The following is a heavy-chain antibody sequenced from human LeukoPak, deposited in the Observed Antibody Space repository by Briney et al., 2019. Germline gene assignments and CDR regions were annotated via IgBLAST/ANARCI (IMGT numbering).Heavy chain of an antibody. J-gene: IGHJ4*02. Sequence: GGSVRLSCTTSGFTFSSLTMSWVRQAPGKGLEWVSSISYNSANKWHADSVKGRFTISRDNSKNTLYLQMHSLRADDTALYYCTKRRPSGSVTVDEYWGQGALVTVSS. D-gene: IGHD2-21*02. CDR3: TKRRPSGSVTVDEY. CDR2: ISYNSANK. V-gene: IGHV3-23*01. CDR1: GFTFSSLT.